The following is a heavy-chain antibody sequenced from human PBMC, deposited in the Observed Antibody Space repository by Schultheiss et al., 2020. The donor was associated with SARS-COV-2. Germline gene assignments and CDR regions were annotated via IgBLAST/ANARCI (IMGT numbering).Heavy chain of an antibody. CDR3: ARDGASYYYGMDV. Sequence: ASVKVSCKASGYTFTNNGINWVRQAPGQGLEWMGWISAYNGITDYAQQLQGRVTMTTDTSTSTAYMELRSLRSDDTAVYYCARDGASYYYGMDVWGQGTTVTVSS. CDR1: GYTFTNNG. CDR2: ISAYNGIT. V-gene: IGHV1-18*01. D-gene: IGHD1-26*01. J-gene: IGHJ6*02.